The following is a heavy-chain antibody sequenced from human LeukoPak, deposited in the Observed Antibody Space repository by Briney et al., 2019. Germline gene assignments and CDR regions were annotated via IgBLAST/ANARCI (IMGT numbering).Heavy chain of an antibody. Sequence: ASVKVSCKASGYTFTSYDVNWVRQAPGQGLEWMGSMNPHSGNTGYAQRFQGRVTMTRDTSIGTAYMELSSLRSEDTAVYYCARGRYDFWSGQEDAFDIWGQGTMVTVSS. V-gene: IGHV1-8*01. CDR3: ARGRYDFWSGQEDAFDI. D-gene: IGHD3-3*01. CDR1: GYTFTSYD. J-gene: IGHJ3*02. CDR2: MNPHSGNT.